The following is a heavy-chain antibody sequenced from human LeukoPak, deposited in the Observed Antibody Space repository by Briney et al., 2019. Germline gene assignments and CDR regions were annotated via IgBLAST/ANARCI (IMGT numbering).Heavy chain of an antibody. CDR2: INWNGVST. J-gene: IGHJ3*02. CDR3: ARDDYYDSSDAFDI. D-gene: IGHD3-22*01. V-gene: IGHV3-20*04. Sequence: PGGSLRLSCAASGFTFDDYGMRWVRQAPGKGLELVSGINWNGVSTGYADSVKGRFTISRDNANNSLYLQMDSLRAEDTALYYCARDDYYDSSDAFDIWGQGTMVTVSS. CDR1: GFTFDDYG.